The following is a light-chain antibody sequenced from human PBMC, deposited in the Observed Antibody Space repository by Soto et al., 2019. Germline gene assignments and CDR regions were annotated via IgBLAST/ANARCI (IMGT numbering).Light chain of an antibody. CDR3: SSYAGSNNLVV. CDR2: EVS. Sequence: QSALTQPPSASGSPGQSVTISCTGTSSDVGGYNDVSWYQQHPGKAPKLMIYEVSKRPSGVHDRFSGSKSGNTASLTVSGLQAGDEADYYCSSYAGSNNLVVFGGGTKLTVL. J-gene: IGLJ2*01. CDR1: SSDVGGYND. V-gene: IGLV2-8*01.